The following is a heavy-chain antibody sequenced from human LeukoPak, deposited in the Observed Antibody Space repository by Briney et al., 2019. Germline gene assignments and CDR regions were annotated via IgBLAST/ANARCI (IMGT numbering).Heavy chain of an antibody. CDR3: AREPRGTPGAFDI. CDR1: GFTFSAYN. J-gene: IGHJ3*02. Sequence: GGSLRLSCAASGFTFSAYNMTWVRQAPGKGLEWASYISSSSTTIYSADSVKGRFTISRDNAKNSLYLQMNSLRAEDTAVYYCAREPRGTPGAFDIWGQGTMVTVSS. V-gene: IGHV3-48*01. CDR2: ISSSSTTI. D-gene: IGHD1-14*01.